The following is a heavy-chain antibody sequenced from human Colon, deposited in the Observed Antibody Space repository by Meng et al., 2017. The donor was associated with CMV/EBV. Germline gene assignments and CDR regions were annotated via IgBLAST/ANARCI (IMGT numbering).Heavy chain of an antibody. CDR1: GFSLSTRGVG. CDR2: IYWNDDK. CDR3: AHRQGYCSSTSCYWNWFDP. V-gene: IGHV2-5*01. J-gene: IGHJ5*02. Sequence: SGPTLVKPTQTLTLTCTFSGFSLSTRGVGVGWIRQPPGKALEWLALIYWNDDKRYSPSLKSRLTITKDTSKNQVVLTMTNMDPVDTATYYCAHRQGYCSSTSCYWNWFDPWGQGTLVTVSS. D-gene: IGHD2-2*01.